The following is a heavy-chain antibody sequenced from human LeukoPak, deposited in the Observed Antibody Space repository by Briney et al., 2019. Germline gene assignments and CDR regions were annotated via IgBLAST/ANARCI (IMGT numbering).Heavy chain of an antibody. Sequence: ASVKVSCKASGYTFTSYYMHWVRQAPGQGLEWMGIINPSGGSTSYAQKFQGRVTMTRDTSTSTVYMELSSLRSEDTAVYHCARAHYDSSGYYPTDFDYWGQGTLVTVSS. CDR3: ARAHYDSSGYYPTDFDY. CDR2: INPSGGST. CDR1: GYTFTSYY. J-gene: IGHJ4*02. V-gene: IGHV1-46*01. D-gene: IGHD3-22*01.